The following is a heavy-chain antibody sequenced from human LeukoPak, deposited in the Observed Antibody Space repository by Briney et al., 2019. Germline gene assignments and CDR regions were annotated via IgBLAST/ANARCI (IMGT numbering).Heavy chain of an antibody. CDR2: MNPNGGNT. V-gene: IGHV1-8*01. D-gene: IGHD5-12*01. CDR1: GYTFTSYD. Sequence: ASVKVSCKASGYTFTSYDINWVRQATAQGLEWMGWMNPNGGNTGYAQKFQRRVTMTRNTSISTAYMELSSLRSEDTAVYYCARRTGGYDDLYYYYYYMDVWGKGTTVTVSS. CDR3: ARRTGGYDDLYYYYYYMDV. J-gene: IGHJ6*03.